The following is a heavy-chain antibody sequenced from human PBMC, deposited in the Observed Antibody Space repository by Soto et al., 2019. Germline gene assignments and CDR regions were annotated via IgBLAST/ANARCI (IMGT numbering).Heavy chain of an antibody. J-gene: IGHJ2*01. Sequence: QVQLVESGGGLVKPGGSLRLSCAASGFTFSDYYMSWIRQAPGKGLEWVSYISSSSSYTNYADSVKGRFTISRDNAKNSLYLQMNSLRAEDTAVYYCARAVYSSSWPYFYLWGRGTLVTVSS. CDR1: GFTFSDYY. V-gene: IGHV3-11*05. CDR3: ARAVYSSSWPYFYL. CDR2: ISSSSSYT. D-gene: IGHD6-13*01.